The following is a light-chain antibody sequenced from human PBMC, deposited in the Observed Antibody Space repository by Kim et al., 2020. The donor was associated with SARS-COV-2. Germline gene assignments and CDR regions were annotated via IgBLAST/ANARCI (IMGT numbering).Light chain of an antibody. V-gene: IGKV1-6*01. CDR3: QQNYSSPWT. J-gene: IGKJ1*01. CDR1: QSISSD. CDR2: AAS. Sequence: AIQMTQSPSSLSASVGDRVTITCRASQSISSDLSWYQQKPGKAPKLLIYAASSLQSGVPSRFSGSGSGTDFTLTISSLQPEDFATYYCQQNYSSPWTFGQGTKVDIK.